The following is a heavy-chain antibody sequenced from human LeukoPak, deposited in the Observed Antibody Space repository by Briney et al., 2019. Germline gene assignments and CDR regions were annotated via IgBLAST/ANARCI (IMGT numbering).Heavy chain of an antibody. J-gene: IGHJ6*02. CDR3: AKDLPGDPDDQYYGMDV. V-gene: IGHV3-23*01. D-gene: IGHD4-17*01. CDR2: ISESGGRT. CDR1: GFTFSSYA. Sequence: GASLRLSCAASGFTFSSYAMSWVRQAPGKGLECVSAISESGGRTYYAASVKGRFTISRDNSKNTLHLQLNSLRAEDTALYYCAKDLPGDPDDQYYGMDVWGQGTTVTVSS.